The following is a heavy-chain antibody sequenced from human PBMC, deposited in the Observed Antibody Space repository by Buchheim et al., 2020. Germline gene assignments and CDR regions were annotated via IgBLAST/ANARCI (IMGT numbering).Heavy chain of an antibody. CDR3: AREGYSSGRAPAFDI. Sequence: QVQLVESGGGVVQPGRSLRLSCAVSRFNINLHIIHWVRQAPGKGLEWVSGMSFDESKYYAESVKGRFIIFRDNYNNTQYQQMDSLGVEDTAVYYCAREGYSSGRAPAFDIWSQGT. D-gene: IGHD2-15*01. CDR2: MSFDESK. J-gene: IGHJ3*02. CDR1: RFNINLHI. V-gene: IGHV3-30*03.